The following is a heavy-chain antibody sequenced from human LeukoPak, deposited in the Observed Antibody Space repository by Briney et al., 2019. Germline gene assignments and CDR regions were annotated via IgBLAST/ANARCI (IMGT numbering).Heavy chain of an antibody. Sequence: SETLSLTCTVSGGSISSYYWAWIRQPPGKGLEWIGYIYYNGRATYNPSLKSRVTISVDTSKNQFSLKLSSVTAADTAVYYCARDRRTYYDILTGPPGDYGMDVWGQGTTVTVSS. CDR3: ARDRRTYYDILTGPPGDYGMDV. CDR2: IYYNGRA. J-gene: IGHJ6*02. D-gene: IGHD3-9*01. V-gene: IGHV4-59*12. CDR1: GGSISSYY.